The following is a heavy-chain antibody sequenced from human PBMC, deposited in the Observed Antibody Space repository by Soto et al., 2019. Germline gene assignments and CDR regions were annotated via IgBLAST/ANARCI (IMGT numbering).Heavy chain of an antibody. V-gene: IGHV1-46*01. CDR3: ATSVNSAMAFDY. Sequence: QVQLVQSGAEVKTPGASVKLSCKASGYTFTHYYIHWVRQALGQGLEWMGIINPNGGSTTYAQKFRAGVTMTRDTSTSTVYMELSNLRSDDSAVYYCATSVNSAMAFDYWGQGTLVTVSS. CDR1: GYTFTHYY. D-gene: IGHD5-18*01. CDR2: INPNGGST. J-gene: IGHJ4*02.